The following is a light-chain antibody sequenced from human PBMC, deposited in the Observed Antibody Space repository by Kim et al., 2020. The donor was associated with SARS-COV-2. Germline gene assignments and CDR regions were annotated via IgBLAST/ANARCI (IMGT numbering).Light chain of an antibody. CDR2: DVS. J-gene: IGLJ3*02. Sequence: QSALTQPASVSGSPGQSITISCTGTSSDVGGYNYVSWYQQHPGKAPKLMIYDVSNRPSGVSNRFSGSMSGNTASLTISGLQAEDEADYYCSSYTSSSTPYWVFGGGTQLTVL. CDR1: SSDVGGYNY. V-gene: IGLV2-14*03. CDR3: SSYTSSSTPYWV.